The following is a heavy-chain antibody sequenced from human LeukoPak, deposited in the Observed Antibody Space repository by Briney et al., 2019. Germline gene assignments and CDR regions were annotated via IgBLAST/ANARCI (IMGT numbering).Heavy chain of an antibody. V-gene: IGHV3-23*01. CDR1: GFTFSCYA. J-gene: IGHJ4*02. D-gene: IGHD2-15*01. CDR3: AKIRSEVVVAATNY. CDR2: ISGSGGRT. Sequence: GGSLRLSCAASGFTFSCYAMSWVRQAPGKGLEWVSAISGSGGRTYYADSVKGRFTISRDNSKDTLFLQMDSLRAEDTAVYYCAKIRSEVVVAATNYWSQGTLVSVSS.